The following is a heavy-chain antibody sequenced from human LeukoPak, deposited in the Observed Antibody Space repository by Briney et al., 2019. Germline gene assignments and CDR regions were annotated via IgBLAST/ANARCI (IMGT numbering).Heavy chain of an antibody. CDR3: ARGPRSSSGYYEFDY. D-gene: IGHD3-22*01. CDR1: GYTFTGYY. V-gene: IGHV1-2*06. J-gene: IGHJ4*02. CDR2: INPNSGGT. Sequence: ASVKVSCTASGYTFTGYYMHWVRQAPGQGLEWMGRINPNSGGTYYAQKFQDRVTMTRDTSISTAYMELSRLTSDDTAVYYCARGPRSSSGYYEFDYWGQGTLVTVSS.